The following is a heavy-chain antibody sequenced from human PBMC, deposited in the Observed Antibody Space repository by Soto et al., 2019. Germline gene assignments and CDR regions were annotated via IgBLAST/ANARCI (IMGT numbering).Heavy chain of an antibody. V-gene: IGHV4-39*01. CDR2: VYYGGRS. CDR3: ARHRSRPYYYDSSGTLDY. J-gene: IGHJ4*02. CDR1: SAPVSSTTYT. Sequence: PSETLSLTCTVSSAPVSSTTYTWGWIRQPPGKGLEWVASVYYGGRSYYNTSLNSRVTISVDTSKNQISLKMTSMTAEDTAVYYCARHRSRPYYYDSSGTLDYWGQGTLVTVSS. D-gene: IGHD3-22*01.